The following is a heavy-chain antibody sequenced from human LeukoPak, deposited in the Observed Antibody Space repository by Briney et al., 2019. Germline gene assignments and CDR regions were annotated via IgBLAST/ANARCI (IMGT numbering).Heavy chain of an antibody. V-gene: IGHV1-69*04. D-gene: IGHD3-10*01. Sequence: GASVKVSCKASGGTFSSYAISWVRQAPGQGLEWMGRIIPILGIANYAQKLQGRVTMTTDTSTSTAYMELGSLRSDDTAVYYCARSGRDYYGSGRFDPWGQGTLVTVSS. CDR3: ARSGRDYYGSGRFDP. J-gene: IGHJ5*02. CDR1: GGTFSSYA. CDR2: IIPILGIA.